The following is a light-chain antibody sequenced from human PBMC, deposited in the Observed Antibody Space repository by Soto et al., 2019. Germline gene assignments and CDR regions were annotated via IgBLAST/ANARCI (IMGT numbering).Light chain of an antibody. V-gene: IGKV1-12*01. Sequence: DIQMSQSPSSLSASIGDIVTITCRASQNIRNWLAWYQQKPGKAPNPLIYDDSSLQSGVPTRLSGSGSGTDLNLIISGLQPEDFATYFCQKGDSFPFTCGGGTKVDIK. CDR1: QNIRNW. CDR3: QKGDSFPFT. CDR2: DDS. J-gene: IGKJ4*01.